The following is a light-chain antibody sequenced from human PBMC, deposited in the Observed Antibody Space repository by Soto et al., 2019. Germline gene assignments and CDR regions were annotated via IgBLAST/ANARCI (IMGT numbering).Light chain of an antibody. Sequence: EIVLTQSPGTLSVPPGERATLSCSASQSVSSKLAWYQQKPGQAPRLLIYGASTRATGIPARFSGSGSGTEFTLTISSLQSEDFAVYYCQQYNNWPPITFGQGTRLEIK. CDR2: GAS. V-gene: IGKV3-15*01. CDR1: QSVSSK. J-gene: IGKJ5*01. CDR3: QQYNNWPPIT.